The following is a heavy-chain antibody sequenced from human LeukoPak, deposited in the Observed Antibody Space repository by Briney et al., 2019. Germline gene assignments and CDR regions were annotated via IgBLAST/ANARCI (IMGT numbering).Heavy chain of an antibody. V-gene: IGHV3-23*01. D-gene: IGHD4-11*01. Sequence: PPGGSLRLSCAASGFTFSSYAMSWVRQAPGKGLEWVSAISGSGGSTYYADSVKGRFTTSRDNSKNTLYLQMNSLRAEDTAVYYCVRDAAYSAFNMWGQGTMVTVSS. CDR2: ISGSGGST. J-gene: IGHJ3*02. CDR1: GFTFSSYA. CDR3: VRDAAYSAFNM.